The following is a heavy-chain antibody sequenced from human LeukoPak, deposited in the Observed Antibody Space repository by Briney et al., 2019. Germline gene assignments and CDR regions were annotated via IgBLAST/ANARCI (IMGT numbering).Heavy chain of an antibody. Sequence: GGSLRLSCAASGFAFSSYGMHWVRQAPGKGLEWVAVIWYDGSNKYYADSVKGRFTISRDNSKNTLYLQMNSLRAEDTAVYYCAKDLSFAYYDSSGPLFQHWGQGTLVTVSS. J-gene: IGHJ1*01. V-gene: IGHV3-33*06. CDR3: AKDLSFAYYDSSGPLFQH. CDR2: IWYDGSNK. D-gene: IGHD3-22*01. CDR1: GFAFSSYG.